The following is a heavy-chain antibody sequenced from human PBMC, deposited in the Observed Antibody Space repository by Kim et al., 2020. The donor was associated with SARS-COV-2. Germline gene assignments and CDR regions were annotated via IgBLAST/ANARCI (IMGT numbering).Heavy chain of an antibody. CDR3: ATPFMVRGDNDY. CDR2: IDPDSGDT. D-gene: IGHD3-10*01. V-gene: IGHV1-2*02. Sequence: ASVKVSCRASGYAFAAFYIHWVRQAPGQGLEWMGWIDPDSGDTEYAQKFQGRVTLTRDRSISTAYMDLTTLTSDDPAVYYCATPFMVRGDNDYWGQGTLVTVSS. J-gene: IGHJ4*02. CDR1: GYAFAAFY.